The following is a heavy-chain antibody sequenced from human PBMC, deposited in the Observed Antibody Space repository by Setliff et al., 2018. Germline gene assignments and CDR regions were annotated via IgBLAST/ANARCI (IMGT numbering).Heavy chain of an antibody. J-gene: IGHJ4*02. V-gene: IGHV4-38-2*02. D-gene: IGHD5-12*01. CDR1: GYSISSGYI. CDR3: ARERRFSGYADY. Sequence: SETLSLTCTVSGYSISSGYIWGWIRQPPGKGLEWVGNIGHTGRINYNPSLKSRLTISRDTSKNQFSLKLSSVTAADTAVYYCARERRFSGYADYWGQGTLVTVSS. CDR2: IGHTGRI.